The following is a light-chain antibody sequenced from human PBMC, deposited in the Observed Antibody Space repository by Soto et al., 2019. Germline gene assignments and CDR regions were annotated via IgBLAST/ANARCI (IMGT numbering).Light chain of an antibody. V-gene: IGLV2-8*01. CDR2: EVT. Sequence: QSALTQPPSASGSPGQSVTISCTGTSSDVGGYKYVSWYQHHPGKAPKVVIYEVTKRPSGVPDRCSGSQSGNTASLTVSGLQAEDEADYYCSSYGGTNNVVFGGGTKVTVL. CDR3: SSYGGTNNVV. CDR1: SSDVGGYKY. J-gene: IGLJ2*01.